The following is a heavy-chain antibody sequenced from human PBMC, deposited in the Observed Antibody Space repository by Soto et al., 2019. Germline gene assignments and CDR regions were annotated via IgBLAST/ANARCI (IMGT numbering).Heavy chain of an antibody. CDR1: GGSISDHY. J-gene: IGHJ4*01. CDR2: GLRHEFV. CDR3: VAGPDHAKSAY. Sequence: TSETLSLTCTVSGGSISDHYLSWTRQPPGKGLEWIGYGLRHEFVGTNPSLTSRVTISVDTSKKQFSLRLNSVTAADTAVYYCVAGPDHAKSAYWGQGTLVTVS. V-gene: IGHV4-59*11.